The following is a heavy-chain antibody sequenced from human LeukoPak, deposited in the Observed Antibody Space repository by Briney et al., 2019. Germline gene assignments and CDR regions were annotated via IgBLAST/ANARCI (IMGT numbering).Heavy chain of an antibody. Sequence: PSETLSLTCTVSGGSISSGGYYWSWIRQHPGKGLEWIGYIYYSGSTYYNPSLRSRVTISVDTSKNQFSLKLSSVTAADTAVYFCARRRVVVASTDGASGAFDIWGQETMVTVSS. V-gene: IGHV4-31*03. D-gene: IGHD2-15*01. CDR3: ARRRVVVASTDGASGAFDI. CDR2: IYYSGST. J-gene: IGHJ3*02. CDR1: GGSISSGGYY.